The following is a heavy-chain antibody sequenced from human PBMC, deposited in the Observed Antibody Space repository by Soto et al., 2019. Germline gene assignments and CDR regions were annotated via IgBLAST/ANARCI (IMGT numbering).Heavy chain of an antibody. J-gene: IGHJ4*02. CDR2: ITPFNGDV. CDR3: ASGGAGSGHFTWELPDH. D-gene: IGHD1-26*01. V-gene: IGHV1-45*02. CDR1: GNTFTYRY. Sequence: QMQLVQSGAEVKKTGSSVTVSCKALGNTFTYRYLHWVRQAPGQALEWMGWITPFNGDVHYAQKFQERITITRDRSINTAYLRRSSLRSEDTAMYYCASGGAGSGHFTWELPDHWGQGTLVTVSS.